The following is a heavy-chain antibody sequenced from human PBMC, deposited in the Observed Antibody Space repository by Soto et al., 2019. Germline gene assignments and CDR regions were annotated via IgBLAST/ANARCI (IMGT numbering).Heavy chain of an antibody. CDR1: GFTFSNAW. CDR2: IKSKTDGGTT. CDR3: TKTGRTTVTTDYYYYGMDV. V-gene: IGHV3-15*01. D-gene: IGHD4-17*01. J-gene: IGHJ6*02. Sequence: GVLRLSCAASGFTFSNAWMSWVRQAPGKGLEWVGRIKSKTDGGTTDYAAPVKGRFTISRDDSKNTLYLQMNSLKTEDTAVYYCTKTGRTTVTTDYYYYGMDVWGQGTTVTVS.